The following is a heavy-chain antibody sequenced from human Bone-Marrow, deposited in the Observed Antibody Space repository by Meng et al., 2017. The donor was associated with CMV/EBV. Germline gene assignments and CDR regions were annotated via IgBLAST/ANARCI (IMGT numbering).Heavy chain of an antibody. CDR1: GLTLCRHD. Sequence: VRVWGSEGVVLGSGVSPRLSCAAPGLTLCRHDMRGGSQAPGRGLEWVPAMSGSGGSTYCADSVKGRFTISRDNSNNKLYLQMNSLSAEDTAVYYCAKPAAPLDYWRQETLVTVSS. D-gene: IGHD2-2*01. CDR3: AKPAAPLDY. V-gene: IGHV3-23*01. CDR2: MSGSGGST. J-gene: IGHJ4*02.